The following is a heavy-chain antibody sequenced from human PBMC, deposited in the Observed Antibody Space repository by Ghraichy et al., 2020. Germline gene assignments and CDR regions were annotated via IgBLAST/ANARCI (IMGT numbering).Heavy chain of an antibody. D-gene: IGHD2-15*01. V-gene: IGHV4-39*07. CDR2: IFHDSGRI. CDR1: GGSVSGGDYY. Sequence: GSLRLSCSVSGGSVSGGDYYWGWVHQPPGKGLTWIGSIFHDSGRIHYNPSFRSRVTMSVDTSKNEFSLRMSSVTAADTALYYCTREDENGADNAFDIWGQGTFVTVSS. J-gene: IGHJ3*02. CDR3: TREDENGADNAFDI.